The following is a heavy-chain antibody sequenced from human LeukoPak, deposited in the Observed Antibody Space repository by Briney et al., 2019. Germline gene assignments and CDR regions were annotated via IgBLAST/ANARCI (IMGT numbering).Heavy chain of an antibody. CDR2: IYYSGST. CDR3: ARHRIQLWGKYYYYMDV. V-gene: IGHV4-34*01. Sequence: SETLSLTCAVYGGSFSGYYWSWIRQPPGKGLEWIGSIYYSGSTYYNPSLKSRVTISVDTSKNQFSLKLSSVTAADTAVYYCARHRIQLWGKYYYYMDVWGKGTTVTISS. CDR1: GGSFSGYY. D-gene: IGHD5-18*01. J-gene: IGHJ6*03.